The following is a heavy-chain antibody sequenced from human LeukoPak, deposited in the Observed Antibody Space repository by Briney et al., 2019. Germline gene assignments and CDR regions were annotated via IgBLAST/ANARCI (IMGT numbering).Heavy chain of an antibody. Sequence: GASVKVSCKASGYTFTGYYMHWVRQAPGQGLEWMGIINPSGGSTSYAQKFQGRVTMTRDTSTSTVYMELSSLRSEDTAVYYCARPVLRYFDWSPFDYWGQGTLVTVSS. J-gene: IGHJ4*02. CDR3: ARPVLRYFDWSPFDY. CDR1: GYTFTGYY. D-gene: IGHD3-9*01. V-gene: IGHV1-46*01. CDR2: INPSGGST.